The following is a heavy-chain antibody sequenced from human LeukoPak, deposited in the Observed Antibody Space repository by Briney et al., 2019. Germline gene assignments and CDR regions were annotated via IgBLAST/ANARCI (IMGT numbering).Heavy chain of an antibody. V-gene: IGHV4-59*08. D-gene: IGHD6-19*01. CDR2: VYYTGST. CDR3: ARQKQWLGPFDY. Sequence: PSETLSLTCSVSGGSVSNYYWSWIRQPPGKGLEWIGYVYYTGSTNYNPSLKSRVTMFEDKSKNQFSLRLYSVTVADTAVYYCARQKQWLGPFDYWGQGTLVTVSS. CDR1: GGSVSNYY. J-gene: IGHJ4*02.